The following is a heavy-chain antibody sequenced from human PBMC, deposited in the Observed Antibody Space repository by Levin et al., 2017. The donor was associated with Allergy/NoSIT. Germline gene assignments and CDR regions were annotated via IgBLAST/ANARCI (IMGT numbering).Heavy chain of an antibody. D-gene: IGHD1-1*01. CDR3: AESRQNGVFYFDY. Sequence: SETLSLTCTVSGGSISSSSYYWGWIRQPPGKGLEWIGSIYYSGSTYYNPSLKSRVTISVDTSKNQFSLKLSSVTAADTAVYYCAESRQNGVFYFDYWGQGTLVTVSS. CDR1: GGSISSSSYY. V-gene: IGHV4-39*01. J-gene: IGHJ4*02. CDR2: IYYSGST.